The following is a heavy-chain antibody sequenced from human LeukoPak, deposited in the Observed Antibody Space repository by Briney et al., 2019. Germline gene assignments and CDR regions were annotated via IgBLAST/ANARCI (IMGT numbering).Heavy chain of an antibody. J-gene: IGHJ4*02. D-gene: IGHD2-2*01. V-gene: IGHV1-18*01. Sequence: ASVKVSCKAAGYTLTSYCISRVRQAPGQGLEGMGWISAYNGNTNFAQKLQGRVTMTTDTSTSTAYMELRSLRSDDTAVYYCARIRGYCSSTSCSEFDYWGQGTLVTVSS. CDR2: ISAYNGNT. CDR1: GYTLTSYC. CDR3: ARIRGYCSSTSCSEFDY.